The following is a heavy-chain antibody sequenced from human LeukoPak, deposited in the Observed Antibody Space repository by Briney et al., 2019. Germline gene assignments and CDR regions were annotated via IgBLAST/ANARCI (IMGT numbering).Heavy chain of an antibody. CDR2: ISSSSSTI. J-gene: IGHJ4*02. V-gene: IGHV3-48*01. CDR1: GFTFSSYS. D-gene: IGHD3-10*01. Sequence: PGGSLRLSCAASGFTFSSYSMNWVRQAPGKGLEWVSSISSSSSTIYYADSVKGRFTISRDNAKNSLYLQMNSLRAEDTAVYYCARVMVRGVPDYWGQGTLVTVSS. CDR3: ARVMVRGVPDY.